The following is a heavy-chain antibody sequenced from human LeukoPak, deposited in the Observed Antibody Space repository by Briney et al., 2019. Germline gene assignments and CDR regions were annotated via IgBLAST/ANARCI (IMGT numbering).Heavy chain of an antibody. CDR3: SITDRFYGAYYFGY. CDR1: GGSISSSSNC. Sequence: SETLSLTCTVSGGSISSSSNCWGWLRQAPGKGLEWLGIIYYSGSTYYTPYVKSRVTISVDTCKNHFSLELISVTAADTAVYYCSITDRFYGAYYFGYWGQGTLVTVSS. D-gene: IGHD3-3*01. V-gene: IGHV4-39*02. J-gene: IGHJ4*02. CDR2: IYYSGST.